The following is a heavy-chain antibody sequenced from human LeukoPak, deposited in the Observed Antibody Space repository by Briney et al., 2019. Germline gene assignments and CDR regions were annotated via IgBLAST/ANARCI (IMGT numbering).Heavy chain of an antibody. J-gene: IGHJ4*02. Sequence: GGSLRLSCAASGFTFSDAWMSWVRQAPGKGLEWVGRIKSKRDGGTIDYAAPVKGRFTISSDDSKNTLYLQMNSLKTEDTAVYYCTTAAMLSDSSGYYYNHFDYWGQGTLVTVSS. CDR3: TTAAMLSDSSGYYYNHFDY. V-gene: IGHV3-15*01. CDR2: IKSKRDGGTI. D-gene: IGHD3-22*01. CDR1: GFTFSDAW.